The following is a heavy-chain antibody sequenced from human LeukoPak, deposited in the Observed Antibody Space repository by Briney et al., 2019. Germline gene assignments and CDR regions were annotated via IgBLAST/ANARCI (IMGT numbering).Heavy chain of an antibody. D-gene: IGHD2/OR15-2a*01. CDR1: GYTFTGYY. J-gene: IGHJ4*02. Sequence: GASVKVSCKASGYTFTGYYMHWVRQAPGQGLEWMGWINPNSGGTNYAQKFQGRVTMTRDTSISTAYMELSRLRSDDTAVYYCARDFGAYPFLDPETDIYFDYWGQGTLVTVSS. CDR2: INPNSGGT. CDR3: ARDFGAYPFLDPETDIYFDY. V-gene: IGHV1-2*02.